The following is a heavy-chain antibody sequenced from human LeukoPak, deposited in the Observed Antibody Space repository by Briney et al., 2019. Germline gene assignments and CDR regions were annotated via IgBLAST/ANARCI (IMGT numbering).Heavy chain of an antibody. V-gene: IGHV4-59*08. CDR1: GGSISSYY. Sequence: SETLSLTCTASGGSISSYYWSWIRQPPGKGLEWIGYIYYSGSTNYNPSLKSRVTISVDTSKNQFSLKLSSVTAADTAVYYCARHFRPRDYDSSGYIDYWGQGTLVTVSS. CDR2: IYYSGST. D-gene: IGHD3-22*01. CDR3: ARHFRPRDYDSSGYIDY. J-gene: IGHJ4*02.